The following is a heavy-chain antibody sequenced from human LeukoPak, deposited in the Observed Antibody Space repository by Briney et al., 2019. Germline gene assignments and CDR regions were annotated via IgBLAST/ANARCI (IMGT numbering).Heavy chain of an antibody. CDR2: INHSGST. Sequence: SETLSLTCAVYGGSFSGYYWSWIRQPPGKGLEWIGEINHSGSTNYNPSLKSRVTISVDTSKNQFSLKLSSVTAADTAVYYCARARYTSRSHFDYWGQGTVVTVSS. V-gene: IGHV4-34*01. CDR1: GGSFSGYY. CDR3: ARARYTSRSHFDY. J-gene: IGHJ4*02. D-gene: IGHD6-13*01.